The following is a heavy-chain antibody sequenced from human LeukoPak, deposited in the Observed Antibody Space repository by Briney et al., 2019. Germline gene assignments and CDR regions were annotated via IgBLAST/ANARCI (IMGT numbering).Heavy chain of an antibody. CDR2: IYSGGDT. V-gene: IGHV3-66*01. Sequence: GGSLRLSCAASGLTVSSNYMSWVRQGPGKGLEWVSVIYSGGDTYYADSVKGRFTISRDNSKNTLYLQMSSPRAEDTAVYYCAREPKRASGYYGMDVWGQGTTVTVSS. CDR1: GLTVSSNY. D-gene: IGHD1-26*01. CDR3: AREPKRASGYYGMDV. J-gene: IGHJ6*02.